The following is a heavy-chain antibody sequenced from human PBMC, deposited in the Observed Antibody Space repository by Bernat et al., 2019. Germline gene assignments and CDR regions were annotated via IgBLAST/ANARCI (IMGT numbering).Heavy chain of an antibody. D-gene: IGHD5-12*01. CDR2: ISSSSSYI. Sequence: EVQLVESGGGLVKPGGSRRLSCAASGFTFSSYRMTGFRQPPGKGLEWVSSISSSSSYIYYADSVKGRFTISRDNAKNSLYLQMNSLRAEDTAVYYCARDAGGYDFDYWGQGTLVTVSS. J-gene: IGHJ4*02. CDR3: ARDAGGYDFDY. CDR1: GFTFSSYR. V-gene: IGHV3-21*01.